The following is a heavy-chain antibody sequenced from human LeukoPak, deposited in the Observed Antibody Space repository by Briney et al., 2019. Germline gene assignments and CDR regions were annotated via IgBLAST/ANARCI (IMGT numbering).Heavy chain of an antibody. D-gene: IGHD6-13*01. J-gene: IGHJ4*02. CDR3: ARDPSSSRQTRNDY. V-gene: IGHV1-18*01. CDR1: GYTFTSYG. CDR2: ISAYNGNT. Sequence: GASVKVSCKASGYTFTSYGISWVRQAPGQGLEWMGWISAYNGNTNYTQKLQGRVTMTTDTSTSTAYMELRSLRSDDTAVYYCARDPSSSRQTRNDYWGQGTLVTVSS.